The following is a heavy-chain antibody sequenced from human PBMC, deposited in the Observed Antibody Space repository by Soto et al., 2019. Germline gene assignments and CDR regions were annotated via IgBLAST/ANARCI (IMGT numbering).Heavy chain of an antibody. CDR2: IYHSGNI. CDR3: ARGPEN. V-gene: IGHV4-30-2*01. CDR1: GGSISSGGYS. Sequence: SETLSLTCAVSGGSISSGGYSWSWIRQPPGKGLEWIGYIYHSGNIYYNPSLKSRVTISVDRSKNQFSLKLSSVTAADTAVYYCARGPENWGQGSLVSISS. J-gene: IGHJ4*02.